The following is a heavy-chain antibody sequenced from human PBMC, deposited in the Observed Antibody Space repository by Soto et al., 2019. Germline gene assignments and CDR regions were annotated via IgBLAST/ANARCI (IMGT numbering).Heavy chain of an antibody. J-gene: IGHJ6*03. V-gene: IGHV4-39*01. D-gene: IGHD5-12*01. Sequence: SETLSLTCTVSGGSISSGGYYWSWIRQHPGKGLEWIGYIYYSGSTYYNPSLKSRVTISVDTSKNQFSLKLSSVTAADTAVYYCARHQEGGYDWYYYYYMDVWGKGTTVTVSS. CDR3: ARHQEGGYDWYYYYYMDV. CDR1: GGSISSGGYY. CDR2: IYYSGST.